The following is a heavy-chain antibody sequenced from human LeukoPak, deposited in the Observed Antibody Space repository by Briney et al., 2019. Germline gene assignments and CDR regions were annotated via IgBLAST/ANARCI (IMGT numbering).Heavy chain of an antibody. V-gene: IGHV3-48*03. J-gene: IGHJ4*02. CDR1: GFTYSSYE. CDR3: GREKPELDY. Sequence: GGSLRLSCAASGFTYSSYEMNWVRQAPGKGLEWISYISSSGSTIYYEDSVKGRFTISRDNAKNSLYLQMYSLKTEDTAVYYCGREKPELDYWGQGTLVTVSS. CDR2: ISSSGSTI.